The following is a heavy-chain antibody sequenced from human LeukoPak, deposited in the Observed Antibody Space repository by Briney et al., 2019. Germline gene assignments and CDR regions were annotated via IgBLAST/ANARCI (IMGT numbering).Heavy chain of an antibody. CDR2: ISGSGGST. CDR3: AKDQYSSSWYGYFDY. CDR1: GFTFSSYA. V-gene: IGHV3-23*01. J-gene: IGHJ4*02. D-gene: IGHD6-13*01. Sequence: GGPLRLSCAASGFTFSSYAMSWVRQAPGKGLEWVSAISGSGGSTYYADSVKGRFTISRDNSKNTLYLQMNSLRAEDTAVYYCAKDQYSSSWYGYFDYWGQGTLVTVSS.